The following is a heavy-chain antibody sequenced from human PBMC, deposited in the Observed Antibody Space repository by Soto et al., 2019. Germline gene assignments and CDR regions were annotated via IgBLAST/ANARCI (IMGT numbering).Heavy chain of an antibody. CDR1: GFTFSSYA. CDR2: ISGSGGST. D-gene: IGHD6-13*01. Sequence: GGSLRLSCAASGFTFSSYAMSWVRQAPGKGLEWVSAISGSGGSTYYADSVKGRFTISRDNSKNTLYLQMNSLRAEDTAVYYCAKDRRVLDPLAAAGPNWFDPWCQGTLVRSPQ. J-gene: IGHJ5*02. CDR3: AKDRRVLDPLAAAGPNWFDP. V-gene: IGHV3-23*01.